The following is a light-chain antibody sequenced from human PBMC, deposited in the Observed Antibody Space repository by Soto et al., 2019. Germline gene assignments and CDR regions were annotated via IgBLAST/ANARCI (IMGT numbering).Light chain of an antibody. CDR1: QIIGSW. CDR3: QEYNNYSWT. CDR2: KES. Sequence: DIQVTQSPSTLSASVGDRVTITCRASQIIGSWLAWYQQKPQKAPILLIYKESTLERGVTSRFRGGGSGTDFSLTISSLQPEDFAAYYCQEYNNYSWTFGQGTKVEV. J-gene: IGKJ1*01. V-gene: IGKV1-5*03.